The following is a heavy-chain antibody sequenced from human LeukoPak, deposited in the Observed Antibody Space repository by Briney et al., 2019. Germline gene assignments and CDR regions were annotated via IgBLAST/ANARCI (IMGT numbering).Heavy chain of an antibody. V-gene: IGHV3-48*03. J-gene: IGHJ3*02. Sequence: GGSLRLSCAASRFTFSSYEMNWGRQAPGKGLERVSYISGSGIKHYADSVKGRFTISRDNAKNSLYLQMNSLRVEDTAVYYCAREDTGVAFDIWGQGTTVTV. CDR2: ISGSGIK. CDR1: RFTFSSYE. CDR3: AREDTGVAFDI. D-gene: IGHD2-8*01.